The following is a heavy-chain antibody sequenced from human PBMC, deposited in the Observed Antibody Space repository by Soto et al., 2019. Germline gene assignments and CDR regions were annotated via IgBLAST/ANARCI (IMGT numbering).Heavy chain of an antibody. D-gene: IGHD2-2*01. V-gene: IGHV3-23*01. CDR2: ISGSGGST. CDR1: GFTFSSYA. J-gene: IGHJ4*02. Sequence: GGSLRLSCAASGFTFSSYAMSWVRQAPGKGLEWVSAISGSGGSTYYADSVKGRFTISRDNSKNTLYLQMNSLRAEDTAVYYCAKLTSASCYLSYFDYRGQGTLVTVSS. CDR3: AKLTSASCYLSYFDY.